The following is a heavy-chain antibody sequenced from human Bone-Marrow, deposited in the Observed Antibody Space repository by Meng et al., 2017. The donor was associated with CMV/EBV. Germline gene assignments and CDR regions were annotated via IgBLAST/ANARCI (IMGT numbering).Heavy chain of an antibody. CDR1: SISSSSYY. Sequence: SISSSSYYWGWIRQPPGKGLEWIGSIYYSGSTYYNPSLKSRVTISVDTSKNQFSLKLSSVTAADMAVYYCARDRVTMVRGVITIFDYWGQGTLVTVSS. D-gene: IGHD3-10*01. J-gene: IGHJ4*02. CDR3: ARDRVTMVRGVITIFDY. V-gene: IGHV4-39*07. CDR2: IYYSGST.